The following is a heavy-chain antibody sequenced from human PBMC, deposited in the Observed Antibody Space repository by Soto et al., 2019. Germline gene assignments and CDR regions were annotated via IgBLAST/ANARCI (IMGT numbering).Heavy chain of an antibody. V-gene: IGHV1-18*01. Sequence: ASVKVSCKASGYTFTSYGISWVRQAPGQGLEWMGWISAYNGNTNYAQKVQGRVTMTTDTSTSTAFMELRSLRFDDTAVYYCVRDPDGHIDFDYWGQGTLVTVSS. CDR3: VRDPDGHIDFDY. CDR2: ISAYNGNT. J-gene: IGHJ4*02. CDR1: GYTFTSYG.